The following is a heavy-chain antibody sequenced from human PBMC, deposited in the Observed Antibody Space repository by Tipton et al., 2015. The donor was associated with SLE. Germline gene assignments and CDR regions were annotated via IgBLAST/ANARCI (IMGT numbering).Heavy chain of an antibody. V-gene: IGHV4-59*12. CDR2: IFHSGST. D-gene: IGHD3-16*01. CDR1: GGSINIYY. Sequence: TLSLTCTVSGGSINIYYWSWVRQSPGEGLEWIGYIFHSGSTNSNPSLKSRVAMSLDTSKNQFSLRLSSVSTADTAVYYCARGSDYYGCFEYWGQGVLVTVSS. CDR3: ARGSDYYGCFEY. J-gene: IGHJ4*02.